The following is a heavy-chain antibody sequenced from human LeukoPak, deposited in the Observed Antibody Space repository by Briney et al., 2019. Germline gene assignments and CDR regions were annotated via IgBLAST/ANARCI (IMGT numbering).Heavy chain of an antibody. Sequence: SETLSLTCTVSGDSLRSYYWSWIRRPPGRGLEWIGYIYYSGGTNYNPSLKSRVTISVDTSKNQFSLKLSSVTAADTAVYYCARDGVLVAFDIWGQGTMVTVSS. J-gene: IGHJ3*02. CDR1: GDSLRSYY. CDR3: ARDGVLVAFDI. V-gene: IGHV4-59*12. CDR2: IYYSGGT. D-gene: IGHD2-8*01.